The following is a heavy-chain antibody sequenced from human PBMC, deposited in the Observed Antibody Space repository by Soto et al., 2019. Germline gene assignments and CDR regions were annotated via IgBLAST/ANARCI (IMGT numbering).Heavy chain of an antibody. V-gene: IGHV1-2*04. CDR3: ARDPGIPGRYWYFDL. CDR1: GYRFTDYY. CDR2: VNPKRGDA. J-gene: IGHJ2*01. Sequence: QVVLVQSGAEVRKPGASVKVSCKASGYRFTDYYIHWVRQAPGQGPEWMGWVNPKRGDAVYAQKLQGWVTMTSDTATTTAYLEVNSLKSDDTAVYYCARDPGIPGRYWYFDLWGRGTLVTVSS. D-gene: IGHD1-20*01.